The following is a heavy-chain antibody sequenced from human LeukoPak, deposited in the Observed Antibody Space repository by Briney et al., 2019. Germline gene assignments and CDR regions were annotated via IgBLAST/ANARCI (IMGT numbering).Heavy chain of an antibody. D-gene: IGHD3-10*01. Sequence: SETLSLTCTVSGGSISSGDYYWSWIRQPPGKGLEWIGYIYYSGSTYYNPSLKSRVTISVDTSKNQFSLKLSSVTAADTAVYYGARAYYYGSGSIQLHFDYWGQGTLVTVSS. J-gene: IGHJ4*02. CDR2: IYYSGST. CDR3: ARAYYYGSGSIQLHFDY. CDR1: GGSISSGDYY. V-gene: IGHV4-30-4*01.